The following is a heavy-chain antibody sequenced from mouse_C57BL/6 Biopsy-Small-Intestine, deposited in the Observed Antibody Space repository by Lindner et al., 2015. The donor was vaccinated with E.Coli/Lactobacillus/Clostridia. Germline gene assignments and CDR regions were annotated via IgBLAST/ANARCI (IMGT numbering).Heavy chain of an antibody. V-gene: IGHV1-63*01. CDR2: IYPGGGYT. Sequence: VQLQESGTELVRPGTSVKMSCKASGYTFTDYWIGWAKQRPGLGLDWIGDIYPGGGYTRYNERFKGRATLTADKSSSTAYMQFSSLTSEDSASYFCTRLGYEGVYFDYWGQGTTLTVSS. J-gene: IGHJ2*01. D-gene: IGHD2-2*01. CDR1: GYTFTDYW. CDR3: TRLGYEGVYFDY.